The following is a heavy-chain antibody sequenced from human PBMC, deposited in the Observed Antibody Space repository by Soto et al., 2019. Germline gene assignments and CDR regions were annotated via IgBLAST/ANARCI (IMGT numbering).Heavy chain of an antibody. J-gene: IGHJ6*02. CDR2: IDWDDDK. V-gene: IGHV2-70*01. CDR3: ARIEGSGSSPCYYYGMDV. Sequence: SGPTLVNPTQTLTLTCTFSGFSLSTSGMCVSWIRQPPGKALEWLALIDWDDDKYYSTSLKTRLTISKDTSKNQVVLTMTNMDPVDTATYYCARIEGSGSSPCYYYGMDVWGQGTTVTVSS. D-gene: IGHD3-10*01. CDR1: GFSLSTSGMC.